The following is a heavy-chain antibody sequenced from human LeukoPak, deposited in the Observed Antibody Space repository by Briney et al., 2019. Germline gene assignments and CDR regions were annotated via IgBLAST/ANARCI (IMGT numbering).Heavy chain of an antibody. CDR3: ARLIGYGYYMDV. D-gene: IGHD2-15*01. CDR1: GYTFTSYD. Sequence: ASVTVSYKASGYTFTSYDTNWVRQAAGQGLEWMGWMNPNSGNTVYAQKFQGRVTITRNTSISTAYMELSSLRPEDTAVYYCARLIGYGYYMDVWGKGTTVTVSS. J-gene: IGHJ6*03. V-gene: IGHV1-8*03. CDR2: MNPNSGNT.